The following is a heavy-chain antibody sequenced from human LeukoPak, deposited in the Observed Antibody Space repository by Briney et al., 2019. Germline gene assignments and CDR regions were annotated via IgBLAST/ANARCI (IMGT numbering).Heavy chain of an antibody. J-gene: IGHJ5*02. CDR2: ISAYNGNT. D-gene: IGHD3-9*01. Sequence: ASVKVSCKASGYTFTGYYMHWVRQAPGQGLEWMGWISAYNGNTNYAQKLQGRVTMTTDTSTSTAYMELRSLRSDDTAVYYCARVTLDYDILTGYFDPWGQGTLVTVSS. CDR1: GYTFTGYY. CDR3: ARVTLDYDILTGYFDP. V-gene: IGHV1-18*04.